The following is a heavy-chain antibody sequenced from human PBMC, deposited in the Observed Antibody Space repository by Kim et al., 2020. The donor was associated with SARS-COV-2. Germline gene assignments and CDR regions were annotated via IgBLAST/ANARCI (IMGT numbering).Heavy chain of an antibody. CDR2: ISSSSSYI. Sequence: GGSLRLSCAASGFTFSSYSMNWVRQAPGKGLEWVSSISSSSSYIYYADSVKGRFTISRDNAKNSLYLQMNSLRAEDTAVYYCARDGRRFTDYYYGMDVWGQGTTVTVSS. CDR1: GFTFSSYS. J-gene: IGHJ6*02. D-gene: IGHD4-4*01. CDR3: ARDGRRFTDYYYGMDV. V-gene: IGHV3-21*01.